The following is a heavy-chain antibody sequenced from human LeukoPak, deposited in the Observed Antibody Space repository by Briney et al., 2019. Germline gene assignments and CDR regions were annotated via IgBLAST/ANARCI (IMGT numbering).Heavy chain of an antibody. CDR3: ARTSKAAGIFDY. D-gene: IGHD6-13*01. Sequence: GGSLRLSCAGSGFTFSTHSMNWVRQAPGKGLEWVSYITSGSGTIYYADSVKGRFTVSRDNAKNSLYLQMNSLRDEDTAVYYCARTSKAAGIFDYWGQGTLVPVSS. V-gene: IGHV3-48*02. CDR2: ITSGSGTI. J-gene: IGHJ4*02. CDR1: GFTFSTHS.